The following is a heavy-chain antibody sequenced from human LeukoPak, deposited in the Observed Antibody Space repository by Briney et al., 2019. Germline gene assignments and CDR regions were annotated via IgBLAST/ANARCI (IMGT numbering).Heavy chain of an antibody. CDR1: GYTFTSYG. CDR2: ISAHNGNT. V-gene: IGHV1-18*01. CDR3: ARDGGGNWGSPFDY. Sequence: GASVKVSCKASGYTFTSYGFTWVRQAPGQGLEWMGWISAHNGNTNYAQKFQGGVTMTTDTSTSTAYMELSSLRSEDTAVYYCARDGGGNWGSPFDYWGQGTLVTISS. D-gene: IGHD7-27*01. J-gene: IGHJ4*02.